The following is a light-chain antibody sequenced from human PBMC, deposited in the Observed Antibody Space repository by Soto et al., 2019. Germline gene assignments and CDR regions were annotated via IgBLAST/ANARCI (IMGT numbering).Light chain of an antibody. Sequence: DIQMTQSPSTLSASVGDRVTITCRASQSISSWLAWYQQKPGKAPKLLIYKASSLESGVPSRFSGSGSGTEFPLTISSLQPDDFGTYYCQQYNSYSYTFGQGTKLEIK. J-gene: IGKJ2*01. V-gene: IGKV1-5*03. CDR2: KAS. CDR1: QSISSW. CDR3: QQYNSYSYT.